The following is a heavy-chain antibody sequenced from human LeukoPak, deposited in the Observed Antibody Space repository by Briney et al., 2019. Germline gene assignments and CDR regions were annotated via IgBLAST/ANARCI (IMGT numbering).Heavy chain of an antibody. Sequence: GGSLRLSCAASGFTVSSNYMSWLRQAPGKGLEWVSVIYSGGSTYYADSVKGRFTISRHNSKNTLYLQMNSLRAEDTAVYYCARGQVAATPSYAFDIWGQGTMVTVSS. CDR1: GFTVSSNY. CDR2: IYSGGST. D-gene: IGHD2-15*01. J-gene: IGHJ3*02. CDR3: ARGQVAATPSYAFDI. V-gene: IGHV3-53*04.